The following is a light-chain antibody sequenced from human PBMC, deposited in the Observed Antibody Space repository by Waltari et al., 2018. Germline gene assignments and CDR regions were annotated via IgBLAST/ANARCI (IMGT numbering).Light chain of an antibody. Sequence: QSALPQPAPVSGSPGQSITISCTGTSSDVGNYKRFSWYQQHPGKAPKLMIYAVSKRPSGVSDRFSGSKSGDMASLTISGLQPEDEAEYFCSSYAGSSKGVFGGGTKVTVL. CDR3: SSYAGSSKGV. CDR2: AVS. V-gene: IGLV2-23*02. J-gene: IGLJ2*01. CDR1: SSDVGNYKR.